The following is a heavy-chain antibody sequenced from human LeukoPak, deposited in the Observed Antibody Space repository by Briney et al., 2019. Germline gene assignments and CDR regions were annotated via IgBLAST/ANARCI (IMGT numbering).Heavy chain of an antibody. J-gene: IGHJ3*02. CDR1: GFTFSNYG. CDR3: AKASGYYYDSSGYYLGAFDI. Sequence: GGSLRLSCAASGFTFSNYGMNWVRQAPGKGLEWVSTISGRSDSTYYADSVKGRFTISRDNSKDTLYLQLNYLRAEDTAIYYCAKASGYYYDSSGYYLGAFDIWGPGTMVTVSS. D-gene: IGHD3-22*01. V-gene: IGHV3-23*01. CDR2: ISGRSDST.